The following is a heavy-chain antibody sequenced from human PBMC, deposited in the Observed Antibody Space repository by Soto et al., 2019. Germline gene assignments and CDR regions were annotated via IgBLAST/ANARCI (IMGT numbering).Heavy chain of an antibody. CDR2: ISSSSSYI. J-gene: IGHJ4*03. D-gene: IGHD1-26*01. Sequence: EVQLVESGGGLVKPGGSLRLSCAASRFTFSSYSMNWVRQAPGKGLEWVSSISSSSSYIYYADSVKGRFTISRDNAKNSLYLQMNSLRAEDTAVYYCARDHVGATAFDYWGQGTTVTVSS. CDR1: RFTFSSYS. CDR3: ARDHVGATAFDY. V-gene: IGHV3-21*01.